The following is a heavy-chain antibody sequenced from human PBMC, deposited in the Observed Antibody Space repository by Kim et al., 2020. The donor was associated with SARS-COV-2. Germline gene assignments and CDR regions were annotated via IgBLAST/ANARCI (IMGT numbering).Heavy chain of an antibody. CDR2: IKSKTDGGTT. Sequence: GGSLRLSCAASGFTFSNAWMSWVRQAPGKGLEWVGRIKSKTDGGTTDYAAPVKGRFTISRDDSKNTLYLQMNSLKTEDTAVYYCTTDLYGDEYYFDYWGQGTLVTVSS. CDR1: GFTFSNAW. J-gene: IGHJ4*02. V-gene: IGHV3-15*01. D-gene: IGHD4-17*01. CDR3: TTDLYGDEYYFDY.